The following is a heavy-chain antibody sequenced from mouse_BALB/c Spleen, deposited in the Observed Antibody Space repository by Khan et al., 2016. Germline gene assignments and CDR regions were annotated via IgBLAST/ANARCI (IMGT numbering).Heavy chain of an antibody. CDR2: ILPGSGST. CDR1: GYTFSSYW. J-gene: IGHJ2*01. CDR3: ARSGYRSLTY. Sequence: QVQLQQSGAELMKPGASVKISCKATGYTFSSYWIAWVKQRPGHGLEWIGEILPGSGSTNYTEKFKGKATFTADTSSNTAYMQLSSLTSEDSAVYYCARSGYRSLTYWGQGTTLTVSS. V-gene: IGHV1-9*01. D-gene: IGHD2-14*01.